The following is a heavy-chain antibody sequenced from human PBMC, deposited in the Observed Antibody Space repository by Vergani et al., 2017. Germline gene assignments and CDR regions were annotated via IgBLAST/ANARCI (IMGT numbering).Heavy chain of an antibody. CDR3: AKGPSIAAAGMYYFDY. V-gene: IGHV3-23*03. Sequence: EVQLLESGGGLVQPGGSLRLSCAASGFTFSSYAMSWVRQAPGKGLEWVSVISSGGSSTYYADSVKGRFTISRDNSKNTLYLQLNSLRAEDTAVYYCAKGPSIAAAGMYYFDYWGQGTLVTVSS. D-gene: IGHD6-13*01. CDR2: ISSGGSST. J-gene: IGHJ4*02. CDR1: GFTFSSYA.